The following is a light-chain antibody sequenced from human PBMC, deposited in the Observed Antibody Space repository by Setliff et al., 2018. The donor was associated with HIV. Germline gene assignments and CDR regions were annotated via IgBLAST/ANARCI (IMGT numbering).Light chain of an antibody. CDR1: SSNIGGGYD. CDR2: GNS. CDR3: QSYDSRLRGI. Sequence: QSVLTQPPSVSGAPGQSVTTSCTGNSSNIGGGYDVHWYQQFPRTAPKLIIFGNSNRPSGVPDRFSGSKSGTSASLAITGLQAEDEADYYCQSYDSRLRGIFGGGTKVTVL. V-gene: IGLV1-40*01. J-gene: IGLJ2*01.